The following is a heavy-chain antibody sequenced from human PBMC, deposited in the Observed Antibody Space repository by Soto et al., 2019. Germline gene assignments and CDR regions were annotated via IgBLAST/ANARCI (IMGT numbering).Heavy chain of an antibody. J-gene: IGHJ6*02. D-gene: IGHD2-21*02. V-gene: IGHV3-30*18. CDR3: AKEGGNSYYYYGMDV. CDR2: ISSDESSK. CDR1: GFSFSDYG. Sequence: QVQLVESGGGVVQPGRSLRLSCAASGFSFSDYGMHWVRQAPGKGLEWVAVISSDESSKYYADPVKGRFTISRDNSKNTLYLQMNSLRPEDTAVYYCAKEGGNSYYYYGMDVWGQGTTATVSS.